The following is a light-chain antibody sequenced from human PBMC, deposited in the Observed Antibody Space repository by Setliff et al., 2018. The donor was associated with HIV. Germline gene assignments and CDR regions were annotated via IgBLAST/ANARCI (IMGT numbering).Light chain of an antibody. J-gene: IGKJ4*01. CDR3: QQTYSSPLT. CDR1: QSISSY. V-gene: IGKV1-39*01. CDR2: AAS. Sequence: DIQMTQSPSSLSASVGDRVTITCRTSQSISSYLNWFQQKPGKAPKLLIYAASTLQSGVPSRFGGSGSGTDFTLTISSLHPEDSATYYCQQTYSSPLTFGGGTKVDIK.